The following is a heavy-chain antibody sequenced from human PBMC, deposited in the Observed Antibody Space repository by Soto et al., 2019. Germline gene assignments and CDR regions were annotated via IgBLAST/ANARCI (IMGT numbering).Heavy chain of an antibody. Sequence: ASVKVSCKASGGTFSSYSVSWVRQAPGQGLEWMGGFDPEDGETIYAQKFQGRVTMTEDTSTDTAYMELSSLRSDDTAVCYCATAEAINLGDYWGQGTLVTVS. V-gene: IGHV1-24*01. CDR3: ATAEAINLGDY. CDR1: GGTFSSYS. J-gene: IGHJ4*02. CDR2: FDPEDGET.